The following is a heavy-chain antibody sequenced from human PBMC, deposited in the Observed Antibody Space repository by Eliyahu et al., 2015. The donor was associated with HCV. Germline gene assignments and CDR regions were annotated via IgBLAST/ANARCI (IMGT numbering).Heavy chain of an antibody. D-gene: IGHD2-2*01. CDR2: IIPVFGTS. CDR3: ARPATTAYCSSTGCSYGMDV. Sequence: QVRLVQSGPEVKKPGSSVRVSCKXSGGTXSNYAVSWVRQXPGQGLEWMGGIIPVFGTSNYAQKFQGRVTISADESTSTAYMELSSLTSEDTAVYYCARPATTAYCSSTGCSYGMDVWGQGTTVAVSS. CDR1: GGTXSNYA. J-gene: IGHJ6*02. V-gene: IGHV1-69*01.